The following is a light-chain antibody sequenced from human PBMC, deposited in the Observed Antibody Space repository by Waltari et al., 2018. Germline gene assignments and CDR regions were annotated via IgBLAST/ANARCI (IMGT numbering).Light chain of an antibody. V-gene: IGLV2-14*03. CDR1: TSDVGDYNS. CDR3: SSYTSSYTRV. J-gene: IGLJ2*01. CDR2: HVS. Sequence: QSALTQPASVSGSPGQSITISCTGTTSDVGDYNSVTWYQHTPGDAPKLLIYHVSHRPSGVSNRCSGSKSGNTASLAISGLQAGDEADYYCSSYTSSYTRVFGGGTKLTVL.